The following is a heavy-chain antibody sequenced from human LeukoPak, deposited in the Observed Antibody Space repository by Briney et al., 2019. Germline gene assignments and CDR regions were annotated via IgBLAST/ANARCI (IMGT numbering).Heavy chain of an antibody. CDR1: GGSFSGYC. D-gene: IGHD3-3*01. Sequence: PSETLSLTCAVYGGSFSGYCWSWIRQPPGKGLEWIGEINHSGSTNYNPSLKSRVTISVDTSKNQFSLKLSSVTAADTAVYYCARSSPRITIFGVVIIPYYFDYWGQGTLVTVSS. CDR3: ARSSPRITIFGVVIIPYYFDY. V-gene: IGHV4-34*01. J-gene: IGHJ4*02. CDR2: INHSGST.